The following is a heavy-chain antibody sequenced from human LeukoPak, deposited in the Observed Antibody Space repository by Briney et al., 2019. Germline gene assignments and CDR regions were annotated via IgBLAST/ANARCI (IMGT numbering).Heavy chain of an antibody. Sequence: GGSLRLSCAASGVTVSSNYMTWVRQAPGKGLEWVSVIYSGGSSFYADSVKGRFTISRDNSKNTLYLQMNSLRVEDTAVYYCARLRGEAGTHLSYDYWSQGTLVTVSS. CDR1: GVTVSSNY. J-gene: IGHJ4*02. CDR2: IYSGGSS. V-gene: IGHV3-66*04. CDR3: ARLRGEAGTHLSYDY. D-gene: IGHD1-1*01.